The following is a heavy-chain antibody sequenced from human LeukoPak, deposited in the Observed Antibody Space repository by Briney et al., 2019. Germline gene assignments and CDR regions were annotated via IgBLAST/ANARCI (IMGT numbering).Heavy chain of an antibody. Sequence: GASVKVSCKASGYTFTSYGISWVRQAPGQGLEWMGWISAYNGNTNYAQKLQGRVTMTTDTSTSTAYMELRSLRSDDTAVYYCARDDGGNSAEDYYYGMDVWGQGTTVTVSS. CDR2: ISAYNGNT. D-gene: IGHD4-23*01. CDR1: GYTFTSYG. CDR3: ARDDGGNSAEDYYYGMDV. V-gene: IGHV1-18*01. J-gene: IGHJ6*02.